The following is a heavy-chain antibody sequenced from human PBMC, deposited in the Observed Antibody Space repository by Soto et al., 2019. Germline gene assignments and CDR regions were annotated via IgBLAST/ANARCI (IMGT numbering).Heavy chain of an antibody. Sequence: SETLSLTCTVSGGSISSYYWSWIRQPPGKGLEWIGYIYYSGSTNYNPSLKSRVTMTRDTSISTAYMELSRLRSDDTAVYYCARDSGSYRANAFDIWGQGTMVTVSS. CDR2: IYYSGST. V-gene: IGHV4-59*01. CDR3: ARDSGSYRANAFDI. CDR1: GGSISSYY. J-gene: IGHJ3*02. D-gene: IGHD1-26*01.